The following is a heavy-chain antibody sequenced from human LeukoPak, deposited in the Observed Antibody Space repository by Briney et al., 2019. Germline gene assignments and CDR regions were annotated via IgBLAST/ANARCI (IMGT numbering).Heavy chain of an antibody. CDR3: AKAYSSSGGYFYYMDV. J-gene: IGHJ6*03. D-gene: IGHD6-6*01. Sequence: PGGSLRLSCAASGFTFSSYAMSWVRQAPGKGLEWVSAISGRGGSTYYADSVKGRFTISRDNSKNTLYLQMNSLGAEDTAIYYCAKAYSSSGGYFYYMDVWGKGTTVTVSS. CDR2: ISGRGGST. V-gene: IGHV3-23*01. CDR1: GFTFSSYA.